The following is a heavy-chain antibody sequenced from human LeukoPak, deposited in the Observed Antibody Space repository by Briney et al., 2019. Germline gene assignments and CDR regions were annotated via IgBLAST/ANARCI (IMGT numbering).Heavy chain of an antibody. D-gene: IGHD3-10*01. CDR1: GFTVSSNY. CDR2: IYSGGST. J-gene: IGHJ4*02. Sequence: GGSLRLSCAASGFTVSSNYMSWVRQAPGKGLEWVSVIYSGGSTYYADSVKGRFTISRDNSKNTLYLQMDSLRVEDTAVYYCARPRYYYGSGSYYRGYYFDYWSQGTLVTVSS. V-gene: IGHV3-53*01. CDR3: ARPRYYYGSGSYYRGYYFDY.